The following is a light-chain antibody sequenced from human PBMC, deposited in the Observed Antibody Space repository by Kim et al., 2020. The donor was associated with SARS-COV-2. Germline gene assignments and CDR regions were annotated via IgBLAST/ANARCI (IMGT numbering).Light chain of an antibody. CDR2: DVS. Sequence: GQSCTISCTGTSSDVGVYNYVSWYQQHPGKAPKLMIYDVSERPSGVPDRFSGSKSGNTASLTISGLQAEDEADYYCCSYTSTYTLVFGGGTQLTVL. CDR1: SSDVGVYNY. J-gene: IGLJ2*01. CDR3: CSYTSTYTLV. V-gene: IGLV2-11*01.